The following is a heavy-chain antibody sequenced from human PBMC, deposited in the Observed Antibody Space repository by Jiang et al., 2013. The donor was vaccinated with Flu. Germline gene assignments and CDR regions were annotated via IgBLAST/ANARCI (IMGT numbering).Heavy chain of an antibody. CDR3: ARVPRVYEQWLLTEGYFDY. CDR2: TYYRSKWYN. V-gene: IGHV6-1*01. J-gene: IGHJ4*02. CDR1: GDSVSSNSAA. Sequence: QTLSLTCAISGDSVSSNSAAWNWIRQSPSRGLEWLGRTYYRSKWYNDYAVSVKSRITINPDTSKNQFSLQLNSVTPEDTAVYYCARVPRVYEQWLLTEGYFDYWGQGTLVTVSS. D-gene: IGHD6-19*01.